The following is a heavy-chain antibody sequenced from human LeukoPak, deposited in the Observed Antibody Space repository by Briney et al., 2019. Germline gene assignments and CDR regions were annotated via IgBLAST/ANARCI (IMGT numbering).Heavy chain of an antibody. CDR1: GFTFSSYA. CDR2: IWYDGSNK. Sequence: GGSLRLSCAASGFTFSSYAMHWVRQAPGKGLEWVAVIWYDGSNKYYADSVKGRYTIPRDNSKNTLYLQVNSLRAEDTAVYYCARSSGSYYFDYWGQGTLVTVSS. V-gene: IGHV3-33*08. J-gene: IGHJ4*02. CDR3: ARSSGSYYFDY. D-gene: IGHD1-26*01.